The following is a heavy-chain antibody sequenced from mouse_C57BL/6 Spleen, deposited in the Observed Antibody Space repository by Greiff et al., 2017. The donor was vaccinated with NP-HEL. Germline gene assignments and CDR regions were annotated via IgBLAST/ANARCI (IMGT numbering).Heavy chain of an antibody. CDR2: INPNNGGT. Sequence: EVQQQSGPELVKPGASVKMSCKASGYTFTDYNMHWVKQSHGKSLEWIGYINPNNGGTSYNQKFKGKATLTVNKSSSTAYMELRSLTSEDSAVYYCARWGYYGNYARFDYWGQGTTLTVSS. J-gene: IGHJ2*01. CDR3: ARWGYYGNYARFDY. V-gene: IGHV1-22*01. CDR1: GYTFTDYN. D-gene: IGHD2-1*01.